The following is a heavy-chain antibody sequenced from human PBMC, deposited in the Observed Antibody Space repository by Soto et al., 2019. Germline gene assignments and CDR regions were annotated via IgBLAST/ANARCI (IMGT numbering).Heavy chain of an antibody. D-gene: IGHD2-8*01. Sequence: QVQLVQSGAEVKKPGASVKVSCKASGYTFTGYYMHWVRQAPGQGLEWMGWINPNSGGTNYAQKFQGRVTRTRDTAISTAYMELSRLRSDDTSVYYCASAFYARFRWFDPWGQGTLVTVSS. CDR1: GYTFTGYY. CDR3: ASAFYARFRWFDP. V-gene: IGHV1-2*02. CDR2: INPNSGGT. J-gene: IGHJ5*02.